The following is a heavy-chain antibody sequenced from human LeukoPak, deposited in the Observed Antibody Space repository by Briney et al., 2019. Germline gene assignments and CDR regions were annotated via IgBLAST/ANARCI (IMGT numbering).Heavy chain of an antibody. J-gene: IGHJ4*02. V-gene: IGHV3-33*01. CDR3: ARDLYDSSGYYYYDY. CDR1: GFTFSSYG. Sequence: TGGSLRLSCAASGFTFSSYGMPWVRQAPGKGLEWVAVIWYDGSNKYYADSVKGRFTISRDNSKNTLYLQMNSLRAEDTAVYYCARDLYDSSGYYYYDYWGQGTLVTVSS. D-gene: IGHD3-22*01. CDR2: IWYDGSNK.